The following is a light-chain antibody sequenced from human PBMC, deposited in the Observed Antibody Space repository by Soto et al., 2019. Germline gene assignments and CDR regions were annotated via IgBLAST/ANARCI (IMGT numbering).Light chain of an antibody. V-gene: IGKV3D-15*01. J-gene: IGKJ5*01. CDR1: QSVSSTY. CDR3: QQYPSWPTIT. Sequence: VMRQSPVNRSVSPGERGTLSWGASQSVSSTYLAWYQQKPGQPPRLVIHGASNRATGIPDRFSGGGCGTEFTLTISSLQSEDFSFYYGQQYPSWPTITFGQGTRLEI. CDR2: GAS.